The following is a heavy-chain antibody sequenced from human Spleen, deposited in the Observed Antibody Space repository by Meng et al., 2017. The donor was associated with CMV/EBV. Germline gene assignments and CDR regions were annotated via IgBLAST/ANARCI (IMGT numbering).Heavy chain of an antibody. CDR1: GFTFSGSA. D-gene: IGHD3-9*01. V-gene: IGHV3-73*01. J-gene: IGHJ6*02. Sequence: GESLKISCAASGFTFSGSAIHWVRQASGKGLEWVGRIKNKANNYATAYAASVKGRFTISREDSKNTAYLQMNSLKTEDTAVYYCSRLDRADPTHYYYGMDVWGQGTTVTVSS. CDR3: SRLDRADPTHYYYGMDV. CDR2: IKNKANNYAT.